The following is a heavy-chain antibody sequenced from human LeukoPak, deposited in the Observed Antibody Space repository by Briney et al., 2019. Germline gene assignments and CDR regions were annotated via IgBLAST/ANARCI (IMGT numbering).Heavy chain of an antibody. V-gene: IGHV3-48*01. J-gene: IGHJ4*02. D-gene: IGHD2-15*01. Sequence: GGSLRLSCAASGFTFSSYSMNWVRQAPGKGLEWVSYISSSSSTIYYADSVKGRFTISRDNAKNSLYLQMNSLRAEDTAVYYCARDGVGAYWGQGTLVTVSS. CDR2: ISSSSSTI. CDR1: GFTFSSYS. CDR3: ARDGVGAY.